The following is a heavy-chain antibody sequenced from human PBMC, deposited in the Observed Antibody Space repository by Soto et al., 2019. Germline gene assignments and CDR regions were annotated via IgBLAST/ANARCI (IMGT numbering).Heavy chain of an antibody. CDR2: ISYDGSEK. CDR3: ARETESLDS. Sequence: GGSKRDCRAASELKISGFGMRLVRQAPGKGLEWVAVISYDGSEKYYAGSVKGRSTISRDNSKNTLYLQMNSLRAEDTALYYCARETESLDSWGQGTLVTVSS. J-gene: IGHJ4*02. CDR1: ELKISGFG. V-gene: IGHV3-30*03.